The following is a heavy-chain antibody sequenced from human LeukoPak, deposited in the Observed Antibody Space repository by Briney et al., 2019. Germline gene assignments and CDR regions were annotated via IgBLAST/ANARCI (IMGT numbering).Heavy chain of an antibody. Sequence: GASVKVSCKASGYNFNTYYMHWVRQAPGQGLEWMGWINPNSGGTNYAQKFQGRVTMTRDTSISTAYMELSRLRSDDTAVYYCARVRPVDTAMGHWGQGTLVTVSS. D-gene: IGHD5-18*01. CDR2: INPNSGGT. CDR3: ARVRPVDTAMGH. V-gene: IGHV1-2*02. J-gene: IGHJ4*02. CDR1: GYNFNTYY.